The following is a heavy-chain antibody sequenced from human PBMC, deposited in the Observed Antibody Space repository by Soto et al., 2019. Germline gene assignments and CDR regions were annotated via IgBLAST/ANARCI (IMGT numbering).Heavy chain of an antibody. J-gene: IGHJ4*02. CDR1: GYTFTGYY. V-gene: IGHV1-2*04. D-gene: IGHD2-8*02. CDR2: INSNSGGT. CDR3: ARSTGGCSDY. Sequence: ASVKVSCKASGYTFTGYYVHWVRQAPGQGLEWMGWINSNSGGTTYAQKFQGWVTMTRDTTINTAYMELRRLKSDDTAIYYCARSTGGCSDYWGQGTLVTVSS.